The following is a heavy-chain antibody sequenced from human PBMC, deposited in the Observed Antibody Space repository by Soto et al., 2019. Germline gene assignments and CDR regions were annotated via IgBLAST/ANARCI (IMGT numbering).Heavy chain of an antibody. CDR2: ISYDGSNK. D-gene: IGHD5-18*01. Sequence: GGSLRLSCAASGFTFSSYAMHWVRQAPGKGLEWVAVISYDGSNKYYADSVKGRFTISRDNSKNTLYLQMNSLRAEDTAVYYCARGGDTAMVCNYWGQGTLVTVSS. CDR3: ARGGDTAMVCNY. V-gene: IGHV3-30-3*01. J-gene: IGHJ4*02. CDR1: GFTFSSYA.